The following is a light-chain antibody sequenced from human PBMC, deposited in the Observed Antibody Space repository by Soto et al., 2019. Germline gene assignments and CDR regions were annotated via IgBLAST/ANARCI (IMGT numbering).Light chain of an antibody. J-gene: IGKJ1*01. CDR1: QSISSN. CDR3: QQSYSTPRT. Sequence: DIQMTQSPSSLSASVGDRVRITCRASQSISSNLNWYQQKPGKAPKVLIYAASSLQSGVPSRFSGSGSGTDFTLTISSLQPEDFATYYCQQSYSTPRTFGQGTKVDIK. V-gene: IGKV1-39*01. CDR2: AAS.